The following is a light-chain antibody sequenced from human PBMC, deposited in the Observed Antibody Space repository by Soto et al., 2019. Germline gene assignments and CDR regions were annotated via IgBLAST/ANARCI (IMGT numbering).Light chain of an antibody. CDR3: SSYTTRNTRL. V-gene: IGLV2-14*01. Sequence: QSALTQPASVSGSPGKSITISCTGSSSDVGGNKYVSWYQQHPGKAPKVMIYDVSNRPSGVSDRFSGSKSGNTASLTISGLQAEDEGDYYCSSYTTRNTRLFGGGTKLTVL. J-gene: IGLJ3*02. CDR1: SSDVGGNKY. CDR2: DVS.